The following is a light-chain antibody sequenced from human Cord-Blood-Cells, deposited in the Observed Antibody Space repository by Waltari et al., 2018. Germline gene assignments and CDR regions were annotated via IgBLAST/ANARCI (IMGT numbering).Light chain of an antibody. V-gene: IGKV1-39*01. CDR1: QSLSSY. J-gene: IGKJ2*03. CDR3: QQSYSTPHS. Sequence: DIQMTQSPSSLSASVGARVTITCRASQSLSSYLNWYQQKPGKAPKLLIYAASSLQSGVPSRFSGSGSGTEFTLTISSLQPEDFATYYCQQSYSTPHSFGQGTKLEIK. CDR2: AAS.